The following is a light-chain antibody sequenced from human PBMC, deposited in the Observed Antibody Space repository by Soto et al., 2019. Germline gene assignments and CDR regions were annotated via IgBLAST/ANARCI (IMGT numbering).Light chain of an antibody. V-gene: IGKV1-9*01. CDR3: QQLNSYPHFP. CDR2: AAS. CDR1: QGISSY. J-gene: IGKJ5*01. Sequence: DIQLTQSPSFLSASVGDRVTITCRARQGISSYLAWYQQTPGKAPKLLIYAASTLHTGVPSRFSGRGSGTEFTLTISSLQPEYFATYYCQQLNSYPHFPFCQGTRLEIK.